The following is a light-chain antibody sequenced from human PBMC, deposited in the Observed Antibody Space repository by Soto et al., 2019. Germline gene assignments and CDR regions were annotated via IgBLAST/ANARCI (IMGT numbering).Light chain of an antibody. CDR1: QSVSSY. CDR2: DAS. J-gene: IGKJ4*01. Sequence: EIVLTQSPATLSSSPRERATLSCNSRQSVSSYLAWYQQKPGQAPRLLIYDASNRATGIPARFSGSGSGTDFTLTISSLEPEDFAVYYCQQRSNWPPGALTFGGGTKVDIK. CDR3: QQRSNWPPGALT. V-gene: IGKV3-11*01.